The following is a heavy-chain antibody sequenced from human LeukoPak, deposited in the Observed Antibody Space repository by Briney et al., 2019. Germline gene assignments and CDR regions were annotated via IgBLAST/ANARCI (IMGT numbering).Heavy chain of an antibody. V-gene: IGHV3-23*01. CDR2: VTGSSSNT. Sequence: QSGGSLRLSCVASGFNFSNYAMTWVRQAPGKGLEWVSGVTGSSSNTYYADSVKGRFTISRDNSKNMLYLEMNSLRVEDTAIYYCAKDRSSSTSCSNYWGRGTLVTVSS. CDR3: AKDRSSSTSCSNY. D-gene: IGHD2-2*01. J-gene: IGHJ4*02. CDR1: GFNFSNYA.